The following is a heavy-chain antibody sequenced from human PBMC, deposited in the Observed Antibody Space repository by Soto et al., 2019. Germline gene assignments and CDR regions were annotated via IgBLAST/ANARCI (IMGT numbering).Heavy chain of an antibody. D-gene: IGHD6-13*01. CDR3: ARESSSSCHDY. Sequence: ASVKVSCKAFGYTFDTLDINWVRQANGQGFEWMGWMSPRNGNTGYAQKFQGRVTMTRDTSMNTAYMELSSLTFDDTAVYYCARESSSSCHDYWG. J-gene: IGHJ4*01. V-gene: IGHV1-8*01. CDR1: GYTFDTLD. CDR2: MSPRNGNT.